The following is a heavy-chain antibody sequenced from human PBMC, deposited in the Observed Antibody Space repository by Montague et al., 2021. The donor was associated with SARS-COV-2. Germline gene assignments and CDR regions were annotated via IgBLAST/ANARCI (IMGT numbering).Heavy chain of an antibody. CDR3: ARDLNEYSSSGGFDY. V-gene: IGHV4-39*07. Sequence: LRLSCAASGLTVSSNYMGWIRQPPGKGLEWIGSIYYSGSTYYNPSLKSRVTISVDTSKNQFSLKLSSVTAADTAVYYCARDLNEYSSSGGFDYWGQGTLVTVSS. CDR2: IYYSGST. J-gene: IGHJ4*02. CDR1: GLTVSSNY. D-gene: IGHD6-6*01.